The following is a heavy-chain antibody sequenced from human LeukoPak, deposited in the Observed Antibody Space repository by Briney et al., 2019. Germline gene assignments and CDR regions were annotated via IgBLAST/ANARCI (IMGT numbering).Heavy chain of an antibody. CDR3: ARVDSSGYSFYFDY. D-gene: IGHD3-22*01. CDR1: GGSISTHY. J-gene: IGHJ4*02. CDR2: IYYSGSA. Sequence: SETLSPTCTVSGGSISTHYWSWVRQPPGEGLEWIGFIYYSGSANYNPSLQSRVTISVDTSKNQFSLKLSSVTAADTAVYYCARVDSSGYSFYFDYWGQGTLVTVSS. V-gene: IGHV4-59*11.